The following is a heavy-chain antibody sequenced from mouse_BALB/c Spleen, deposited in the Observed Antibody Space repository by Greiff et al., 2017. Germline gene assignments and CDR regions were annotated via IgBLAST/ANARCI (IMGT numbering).Heavy chain of an antibody. CDR2: IDPSDSET. CDR3: ARGVVRDYYAMDY. D-gene: IGHD1-1*01. J-gene: IGHJ4*01. CDR1: GYTFTSYW. Sequence: QVQLQQPGAELVKPGAPVKLSCKASGYTFTSYWMNWVKQRPGRGLEWIGRIDPSDSETHYNQKFKDKATLTVDKSSSTAYIQLSSLTSEDSAVYYCARGVVRDYYAMDYWGQGTSVTVSS. V-gene: IGHV1-69*02.